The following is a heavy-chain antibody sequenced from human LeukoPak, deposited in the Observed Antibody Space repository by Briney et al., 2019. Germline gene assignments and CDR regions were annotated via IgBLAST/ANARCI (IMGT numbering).Heavy chain of an antibody. V-gene: IGHV6-1*01. J-gene: IGHJ4*02. CDR1: GDIFSSNSAA. CDR3: ARAPRCSGGSCEDGYFDY. Sequence: SQTLALTCALSGDIFSSNSAAWDWSRQSPARGLEWLGRTYCRCKLYNDYAVSVKSRITLNPDTSKNQFSLQLNSVTPEDTAVYSCARAPRCSGGSCEDGYFDYWGQGTLVTVSS. CDR2: TYCRCKLYN. D-gene: IGHD2-15*01.